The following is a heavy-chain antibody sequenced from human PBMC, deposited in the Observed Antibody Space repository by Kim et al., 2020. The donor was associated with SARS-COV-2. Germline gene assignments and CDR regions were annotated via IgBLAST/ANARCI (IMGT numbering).Heavy chain of an antibody. Sequence: GGSLRLSCAASGFTFSSYGMHWVRQAPGKGLEWVAVISYDGSNKYYADSVKGRFTISRDNSKNTLYLQMNSLRAEDTAVYYCAKGTVGTYYDILTGYYNGWSAGGFDPWGQGTLVTVSS. CDR1: GFTFSSYG. V-gene: IGHV3-30*18. CDR2: ISYDGSNK. J-gene: IGHJ5*02. D-gene: IGHD3-9*01. CDR3: AKGTVGTYYDILTGYYNGWSAGGFDP.